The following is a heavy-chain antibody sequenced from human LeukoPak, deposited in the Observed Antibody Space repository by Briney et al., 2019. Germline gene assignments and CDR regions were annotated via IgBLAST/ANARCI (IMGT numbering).Heavy chain of an antibody. V-gene: IGHV3-21*01. CDR3: ARDADEGYSSGWYMYYYYYMDV. CDR2: ISSSSSYI. D-gene: IGHD6-19*01. J-gene: IGHJ6*03. CDR1: GFTFSSYE. Sequence: GGSLRLSCAASGFTFSSYEMNWVRQAPGKGLEWVSSISSSSSYIYYADSVKGRFTISRDNAKNSLYLQMNSLRAEDTAVYYCARDADEGYSSGWYMYYYYYMDVWGKGTTVTISS.